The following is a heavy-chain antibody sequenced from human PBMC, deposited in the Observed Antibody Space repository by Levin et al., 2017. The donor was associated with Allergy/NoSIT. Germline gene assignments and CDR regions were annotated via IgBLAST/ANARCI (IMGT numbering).Heavy chain of an antibody. D-gene: IGHD1-26*01. CDR1: GYSFTNNW. J-gene: IGHJ4*02. Sequence: PGGSLRLSCKASGYSFTNNWIGWVRQMPGKGLEWMGIIYPDDSDARYSPSFQGRVTFSAHKSIRTAYLQWTNLKASDTAMFFCARRAWGPAGADPYYFDYWGQGTLVTVSS. V-gene: IGHV5-51*01. CDR3: ARRAWGPAGADPYYFDY. CDR2: IYPDDSDA.